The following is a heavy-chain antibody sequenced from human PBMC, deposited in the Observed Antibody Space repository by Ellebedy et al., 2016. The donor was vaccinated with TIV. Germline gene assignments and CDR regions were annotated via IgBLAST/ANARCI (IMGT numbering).Heavy chain of an antibody. D-gene: IGHD2-2*01. CDR1: GFTFTSYW. CDR2: IKGDGSSA. Sequence: GGSLRLSCAASGFTFTSYWIHWVRQAPGKELVWVSRIKGDGSSAGYADSVKGRFTISRDNAKNTLYLQMNSLRVEDTAVYYCARGGLTAASDYWGQGTLVTVSS. V-gene: IGHV3-74*01. J-gene: IGHJ4*02. CDR3: ARGGLTAASDY.